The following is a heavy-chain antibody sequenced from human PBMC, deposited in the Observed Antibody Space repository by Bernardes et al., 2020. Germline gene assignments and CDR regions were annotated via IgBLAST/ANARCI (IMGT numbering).Heavy chain of an antibody. CDR2: INPNSGGT. D-gene: IGHD2-21*01. CDR1: GYTFTGYY. CDR3: VKKRTGVVDWFDP. V-gene: IGHV1-2*06. Sequence: ASVKVSCKASGYTFTGYYMHWVRQAPGQGLEWMGRINPNSGGTNYAQKFQGRVTMTRDTSISTAYMELSRLRSDDTAVYYCVKKRTGVVDWFDPWGQGTLVTVSS. J-gene: IGHJ5*02.